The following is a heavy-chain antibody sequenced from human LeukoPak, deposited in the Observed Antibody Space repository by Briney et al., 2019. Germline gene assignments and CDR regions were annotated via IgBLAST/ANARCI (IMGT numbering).Heavy chain of an antibody. D-gene: IGHD1-26*01. CDR2: IYYTGST. CDR3: ARRGGSGRAFDY. CDR1: GASISGGTYY. J-gene: IGHJ4*02. Sequence: SETLCLTCSVSGASISGGTYYWGWIRQPPGKGLEWIGSIYYTGSTYDNPSLKSRVTISVDTSKNQFSLKLNSVTAADTAVYYCARRGGSGRAFDYWGQGTLVTVSS. V-gene: IGHV4-39*01.